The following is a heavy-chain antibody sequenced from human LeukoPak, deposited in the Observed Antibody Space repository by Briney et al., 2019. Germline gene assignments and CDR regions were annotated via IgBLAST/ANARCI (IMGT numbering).Heavy chain of an antibody. V-gene: IGHV3-30*02. CDR1: GFTFSSYG. CDR2: IRYDGSNK. J-gene: IGHJ6*03. CDR3: AKDPTDIVVVPALDYYYYYYMDV. D-gene: IGHD2-2*01. Sequence: PGGSLRLSCGASGFTFSSYGMHWVRQAPGKGLEWVAFIRYDGSNKYYADSVKGRFTISRDNSKNTLYLQMNSLRAEDTAVYYCAKDPTDIVVVPALDYYYYYYMDVWGKGTTVTVSS.